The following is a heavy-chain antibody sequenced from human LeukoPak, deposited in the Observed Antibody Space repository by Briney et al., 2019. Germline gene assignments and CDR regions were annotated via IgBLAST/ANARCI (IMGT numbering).Heavy chain of an antibody. Sequence: GGSLRLSCAASGFTVSSNYMSWVRQAPGKRLEWVSVIYSGGSTYYADSVKGRFTISRDNSKNTLYLQMNSLRAEDTAVYYCARDYNGDYGYFDLWGRGTLVTVSS. CDR1: GFTVSSNY. J-gene: IGHJ2*01. D-gene: IGHD3-10*01. CDR2: IYSGGST. CDR3: ARDYNGDYGYFDL. V-gene: IGHV3-66*02.